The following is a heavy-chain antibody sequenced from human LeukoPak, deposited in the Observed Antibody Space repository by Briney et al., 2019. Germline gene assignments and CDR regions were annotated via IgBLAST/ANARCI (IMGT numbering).Heavy chain of an antibody. V-gene: IGHV3-23*01. CDR3: AKDKTYDDVWGGHAAFDI. D-gene: IGHD3-3*01. J-gene: IGHJ3*02. CDR2: ISGSGDST. Sequence: GGSLRLSCAASGFTFTTYAMSWVRQAPGKGLEWVSVISGSGDSTYYADSVKGRFTISRDISKNTLYLQMKRLRAGDTAVYYCAKDKTYDDVWGGHAAFDIWGQGTMVTVSS. CDR1: GFTFTTYA.